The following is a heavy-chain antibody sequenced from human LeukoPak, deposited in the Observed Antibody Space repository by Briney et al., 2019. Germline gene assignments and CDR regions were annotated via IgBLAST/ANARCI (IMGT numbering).Heavy chain of an antibody. CDR3: AREGGDYGDSFFDY. V-gene: IGHV3-33*08. Sequence: GGSLRLSCAASGFTVSSNYMSWVRQAPGKGLEWVAVIWYDGSNKYYADSVKGRFTISRDNSKNTLYLQMNSLRAEDTAVYYCAREGGDYGDSFFDYWGQGTLVTVSS. J-gene: IGHJ4*02. CDR2: IWYDGSNK. CDR1: GFTVSSNY. D-gene: IGHD4-17*01.